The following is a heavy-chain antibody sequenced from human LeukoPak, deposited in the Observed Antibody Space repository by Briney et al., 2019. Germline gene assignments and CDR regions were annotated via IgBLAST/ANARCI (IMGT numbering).Heavy chain of an antibody. Sequence: PGGCLRLSCAASGFTFSSYSMNWVRQAAGKGLEWVLSISSSSSYIYYAYSVKGRFTISRDNAKNSLYLQMNSLRAEDTTVYDYPGVPLRGDITMVLNYWGQGPWVTVSS. CDR2: ISSSSSYI. J-gene: IGHJ4*02. V-gene: IGHV3-21*01. CDR1: GFTFSSYS. D-gene: IGHD3-10*01. CDR3: PGVPLRGDITMVLNY.